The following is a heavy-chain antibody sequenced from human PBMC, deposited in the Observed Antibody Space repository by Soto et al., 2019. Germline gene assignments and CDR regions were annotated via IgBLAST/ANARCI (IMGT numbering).Heavy chain of an antibody. CDR1: GASINDFY. CDR2: MYYSETT. J-gene: IGHJ5*02. D-gene: IGHD6-13*01. Sequence: SETLSLTCTVSGASINDFYWSWIRQTPGKGLEWVGFMYYSETTKYNPSLKGRVNMSLDTSKNQVSLHLKSVTAADTAVYYCARANSGTWYKLEYKWFDPWGQGTQVTAPQ. CDR3: ARANSGTWYKLEYKWFDP. V-gene: IGHV4-59*01.